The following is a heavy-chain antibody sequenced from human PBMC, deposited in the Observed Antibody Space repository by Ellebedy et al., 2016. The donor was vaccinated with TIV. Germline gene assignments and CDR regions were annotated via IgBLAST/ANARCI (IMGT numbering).Heavy chain of an antibody. Sequence: GGSLRLSXAASGFTFSSYAMSWVRQAPGKGLEWVSAISGSGGSTYYADPVKGRFTISRDNSKNTLYLQMNSLRAEDTAVYYCAKDPSGPVDYWGQGTLVTVSS. D-gene: IGHD6-25*01. V-gene: IGHV3-23*01. CDR1: GFTFSSYA. CDR3: AKDPSGPVDY. J-gene: IGHJ4*02. CDR2: ISGSGGST.